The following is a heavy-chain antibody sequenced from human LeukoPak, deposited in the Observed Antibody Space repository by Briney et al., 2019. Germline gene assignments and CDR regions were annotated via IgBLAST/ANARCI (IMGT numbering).Heavy chain of an antibody. CDR2: ISGSSSYI. CDR1: GFTFSSYS. Sequence: GGSLRLSCAASGFTFSSYSMNWVRQAPGKGLEWVSSISGSSSYIYYADSVKGRFTISRDNAKNSLYLQMNSLRAEDTAVYYCARVTGTKGGYFQHWGQGTLVTVSS. CDR3: ARVTGTKGGYFQH. V-gene: IGHV3-21*01. J-gene: IGHJ1*01. D-gene: IGHD1-20*01.